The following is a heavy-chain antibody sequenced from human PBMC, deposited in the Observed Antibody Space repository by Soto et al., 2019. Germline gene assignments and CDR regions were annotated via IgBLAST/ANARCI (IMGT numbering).Heavy chain of an antibody. V-gene: IGHV3-23*01. CDR2: ITDTGGDT. D-gene: IGHD2-15*01. J-gene: IGHJ6*02. CDR1: GFTFGSRA. Sequence: GGSLRLSCVASGFTFGSRAMSWVRQAPGEGLEWVSTITDTGGDTEYADSVRGRFTISRDNFKNTLYLQMNSLRAEDTAVYYCARDCSGGSCYYYGMDVWGQGTTVTVSS. CDR3: ARDCSGGSCYYYGMDV.